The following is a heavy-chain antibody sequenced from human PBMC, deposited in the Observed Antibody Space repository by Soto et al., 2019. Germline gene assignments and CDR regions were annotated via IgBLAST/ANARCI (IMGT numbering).Heavy chain of an antibody. CDR1: GYSFTGYY. Sequence: XSVKVSCKASGYSFTGYYMHWVRQAPGQGLEWMGWINPNSGGTNYAQKFQGWVTMTRDTSISTAYMELSRLRSDDTAVYYCARGQYCTNGVCYGGWWFDPCGQRTLVTVSS. D-gene: IGHD2-8*01. V-gene: IGHV1-2*04. CDR3: ARGQYCTNGVCYGGWWFDP. J-gene: IGHJ5*02. CDR2: INPNSGGT.